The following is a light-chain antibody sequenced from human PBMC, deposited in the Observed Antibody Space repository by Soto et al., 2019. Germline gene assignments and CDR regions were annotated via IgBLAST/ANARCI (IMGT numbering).Light chain of an antibody. V-gene: IGKV3-15*01. CDR2: GAS. J-gene: IGKJ1*01. CDR1: QSVSSN. Sequence: IVMTHSPATLSVSPGERATLSCRASQSVSSNLAWYQQKPGQAPRLLIYGASTRATGIPARFSGSGSGTEFTLTISSLQSEDFAVYYCQQYNNWWTFGQGTKVDIK. CDR3: QQYNNWWT.